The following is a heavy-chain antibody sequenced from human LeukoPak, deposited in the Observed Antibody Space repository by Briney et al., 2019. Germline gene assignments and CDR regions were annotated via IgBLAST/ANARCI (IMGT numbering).Heavy chain of an antibody. V-gene: IGHV1-69*04. D-gene: IGHD3-22*01. J-gene: IGHJ4*02. Sequence: SVKVSRKASGGTFSSYAISWVRQAPGQGLEWMGRIIPILGTANSAQKFQGRVTITADKSTSTAYMELSSLRSEDTSVYYCASSDSIGLTQFDYWGQGTLVTVSS. CDR2: IIPILGTA. CDR3: ASSDSIGLTQFDY. CDR1: GGTFSSYA.